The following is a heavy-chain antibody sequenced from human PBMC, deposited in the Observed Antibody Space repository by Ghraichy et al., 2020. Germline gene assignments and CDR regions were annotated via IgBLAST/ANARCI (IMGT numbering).Heavy chain of an antibody. V-gene: IGHV3-23*01. CDR2: ISGSGGST. CDR1: GFTFSSYA. CDR3: AKIDPYYDSSGYHLGAFDI. J-gene: IGHJ3*02. D-gene: IGHD3-22*01. Sequence: ESLNISCAASGFTFSSYAMSWVRQAPGKGLEWVSAISGSGGSTYYADSVKGRFTISRDNSKNTLYLQMNSLRAEDTAVYYCAKIDPYYDSSGYHLGAFDIWGQGTMVTVSS.